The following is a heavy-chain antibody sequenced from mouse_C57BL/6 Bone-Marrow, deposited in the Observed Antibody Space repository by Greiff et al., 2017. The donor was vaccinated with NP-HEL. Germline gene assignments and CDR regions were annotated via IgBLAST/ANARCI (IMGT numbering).Heavy chain of an antibody. Sequence: QVQLKESGPGLVQPSQCLSITCTASGFSFTSYGVHWVRQSPGKGLEWLGVIWSGGSTDYNAAFISRLSISKDNSKSQVFFKMNSLQADDTAIYYCAAHDYGLFAYWGQGTLVTVSA. CDR1: GFSFTSYG. V-gene: IGHV2-2*01. D-gene: IGHD1-2*01. CDR2: IWSGGST. J-gene: IGHJ3*01. CDR3: AAHDYGLFAY.